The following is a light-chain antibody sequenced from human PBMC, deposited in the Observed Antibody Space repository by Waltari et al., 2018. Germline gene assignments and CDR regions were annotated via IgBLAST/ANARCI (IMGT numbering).Light chain of an antibody. V-gene: IGLV3-10*01. J-gene: IGLJ3*02. CDR3: YSRDSSLYRV. Sequence: SYEVPQPPAVSVSPGQTARITCPGTPLPKNFVCWYQRKSRQAPVLVIYADNKRPSEIPERFSGSNTGTMATLTISGAQVEDEADYYCYSRDSSLYRVFGGGTKLTVL. CDR2: ADN. CDR1: PLPKNF.